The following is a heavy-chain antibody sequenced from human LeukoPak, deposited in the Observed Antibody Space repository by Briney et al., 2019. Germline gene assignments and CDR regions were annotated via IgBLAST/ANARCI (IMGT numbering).Heavy chain of an antibody. J-gene: IGHJ4*02. D-gene: IGHD6-19*01. Sequence: GGSLTLSCAASGFTFSSYSMNWVSQAPGTGLECFSCISSSSSYIYYAESVKGRFTISRYNAKNSLYLQMNSLRAEDTAVYYCARAVAGTRWGQGTLVTVSS. V-gene: IGHV3-21*01. CDR3: ARAVAGTR. CDR1: GFTFSSYS. CDR2: ISSSSSYI.